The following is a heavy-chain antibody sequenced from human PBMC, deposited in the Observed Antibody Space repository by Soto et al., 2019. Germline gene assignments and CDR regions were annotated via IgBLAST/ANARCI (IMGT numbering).Heavy chain of an antibody. J-gene: IGHJ4*02. D-gene: IGHD4-17*01. V-gene: IGHV4-34*01. CDR2: INHSGST. CDR3: ARGGGYGDYGTN. CDR1: GGSFGGYY. Sequence: VQLKQGGAGRLKPSETLSLTCAVYGGSFGGYYWSWFRRPQGRGLGWIGEINHSGSTNYTPSLKSRVTTSVDTSKTQFSLKLSSVTAADTAVYYCARGGGYGDYGTNWGQGTLVTVSS.